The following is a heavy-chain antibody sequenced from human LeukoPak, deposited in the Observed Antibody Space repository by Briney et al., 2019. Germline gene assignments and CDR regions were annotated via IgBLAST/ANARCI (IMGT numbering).Heavy chain of an antibody. J-gene: IGHJ4*02. CDR3: ARDYHLQTGNYFDD. CDR2: IRSISSYI. CDR1: GFTFSSCN. V-gene: IGHV3-21*01. D-gene: IGHD2-2*01. Sequence: GGSLRLSCAASGFTFSSCNMNWVRQAPGKGLEWVSSIRSISSYIYYADSVKGRFTISRDNAKNSLYLQMNSLRAEDTAVYYCARDYHLQTGNYFDDWGQGTLVTVSS.